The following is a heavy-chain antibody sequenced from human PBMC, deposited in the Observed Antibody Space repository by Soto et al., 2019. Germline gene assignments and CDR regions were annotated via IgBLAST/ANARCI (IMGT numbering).Heavy chain of an antibody. CDR1: GYSFTSYW. Sequence: GESLKISCKGSGYSFTSYWIGWVRQMPGKGLEWLGIIYPGDSDTRYSPSFQGQVTISADKSISTAYLQWSSLKASDTAMYYCARLSFGGYCSSTSCYPYNWLDPWGQGTLVTVSS. CDR3: ARLSFGGYCSSTSCYPYNWLDP. J-gene: IGHJ5*02. D-gene: IGHD2-2*01. CDR2: IYPGDSDT. V-gene: IGHV5-51*01.